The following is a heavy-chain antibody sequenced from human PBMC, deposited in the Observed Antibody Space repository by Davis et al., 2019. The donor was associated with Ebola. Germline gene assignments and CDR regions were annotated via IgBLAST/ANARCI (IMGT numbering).Heavy chain of an antibody. Sequence: SETLSLTCTVSGGSFSTYYWSWVRQPPGKGLEWVGYIYYSGTTHYNPSLRGRVTISVDTSKKHFSLKLGSVTAADTAVYYCAREVGTYSSGWYSGFDPWGQGTLVTVSS. CDR1: GGSFSTYY. D-gene: IGHD6-19*01. CDR3: AREVGTYSSGWYSGFDP. V-gene: IGHV4-59*01. J-gene: IGHJ5*02. CDR2: IYYSGTT.